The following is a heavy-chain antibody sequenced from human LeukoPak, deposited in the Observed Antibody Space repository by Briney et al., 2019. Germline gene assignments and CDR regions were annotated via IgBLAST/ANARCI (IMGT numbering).Heavy chain of an antibody. D-gene: IGHD6-6*01. CDR2: IYTSGST. CDR3: ARELAARRSADY. Sequence: NPSETLSLTCTVSGGSISSGSYYWSWIRQPAGKGLEWIGRIYTSGSTNYNPSLKSRVTISVDTSKNQFSLKLSSVTAADTAVYYCARELAARRSADYWGQGTLVTVSS. V-gene: IGHV4-61*02. CDR1: GGSISSGSYY. J-gene: IGHJ4*02.